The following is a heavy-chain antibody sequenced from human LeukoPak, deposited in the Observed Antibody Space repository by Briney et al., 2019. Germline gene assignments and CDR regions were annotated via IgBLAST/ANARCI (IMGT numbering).Heavy chain of an antibody. Sequence: SETLSLTCPVSGGSLSSGTFDWSWIRQPPGKGLEWIGYISDSVTTKYSPSLKTRVTISVDTSKNQFSLKLSSVTAADTAVYYCARLRPSKPDYWGQGTLVTVSS. CDR3: ARLRPSKPDY. V-gene: IGHV4-61*01. D-gene: IGHD3-3*02. CDR2: ISDSVTT. CDR1: GGSLSSGTFD. J-gene: IGHJ4*02.